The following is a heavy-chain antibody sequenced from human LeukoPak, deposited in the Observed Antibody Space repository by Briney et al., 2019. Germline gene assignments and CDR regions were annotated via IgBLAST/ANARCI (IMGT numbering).Heavy chain of an antibody. J-gene: IGHJ5*02. V-gene: IGHV1-8*01. D-gene: IGHD3-22*01. CDR1: GYTFTSYD. Sequence: ASVKVSCKASGYTFTSYDINWVRQATGQGLEWMGWMNPNSGNTGYAQKFQGRVTMTRNTSISTAYMELSSLRSEDTVVYYCASSPYYYDSSGLWPRGWFDPWGQGTLVTVSS. CDR2: MNPNSGNT. CDR3: ASSPYYYDSSGLWPRGWFDP.